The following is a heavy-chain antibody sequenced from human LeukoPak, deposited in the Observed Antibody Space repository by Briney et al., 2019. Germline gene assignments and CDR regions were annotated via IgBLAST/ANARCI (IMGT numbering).Heavy chain of an antibody. CDR3: ARAGGYYTFFFDY. CDR2: ISSSSSYI. CDR1: GFTFSSYS. D-gene: IGHD3-3*01. Sequence: GGSLRLSCAASGFTFSSYSMNWVRQAPGKGLEGVSSISSSSSYIYSADSVKGRFTISRDNAKKSLYLQMNRLRAEDTAVYYCARAGGYYTFFFDYWAKEPWSPSPQ. V-gene: IGHV3-21*01. J-gene: IGHJ4*01.